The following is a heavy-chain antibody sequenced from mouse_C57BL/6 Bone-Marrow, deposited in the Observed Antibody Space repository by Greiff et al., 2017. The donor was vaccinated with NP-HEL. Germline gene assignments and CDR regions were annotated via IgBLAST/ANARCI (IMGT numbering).Heavy chain of an antibody. CDR1: GYTFTDYE. J-gene: IGHJ3*01. Sequence: QVQLQQSGAELVRPGASVTLSCKASGYTFTDYEMHWVKQTPVHGLEWIGAIDPETGGTAYNQKFKGKAILTAGKSSSTAYMELRSLTSEDSAVYYCTRHSSFYYYGPWFAYWGQGTLVTVSA. D-gene: IGHD1-1*01. V-gene: IGHV1-15*01. CDR2: IDPETGGT. CDR3: TRHSSFYYYGPWFAY.